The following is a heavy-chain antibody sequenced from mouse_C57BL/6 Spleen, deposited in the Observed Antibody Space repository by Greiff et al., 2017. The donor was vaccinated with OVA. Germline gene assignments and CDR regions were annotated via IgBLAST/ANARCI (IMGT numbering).Heavy chain of an antibody. Sequence: QVQLKQPGAELVKPGASVKVSCKASGYTFTSYWMHWVKQRPGQGLEWIGRIHPSDSDTNYNQKFKGKATLTVDKSSSTAYMQLSSLTSEDSAVYYCAMEDSSGYGAYWGQGTLVTVSA. CDR2: IHPSDSDT. CDR1: GYTFTSYW. CDR3: AMEDSSGYGAY. J-gene: IGHJ3*01. V-gene: IGHV1-74*01. D-gene: IGHD3-2*02.